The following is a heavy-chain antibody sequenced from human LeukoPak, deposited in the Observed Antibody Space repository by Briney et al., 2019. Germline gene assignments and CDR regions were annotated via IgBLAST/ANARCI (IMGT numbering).Heavy chain of an antibody. Sequence: SETLSLTCAVYGGSFSGYYWSWIRQPPGKGLEWIGEINHSGNTNYNPSLKSRVTKSVDTSKNQFSLKLSSVTAADTAVYYCAGTVTTRLFTVDVWGKGTTVTVSS. D-gene: IGHD4-11*01. CDR2: INHSGNT. J-gene: IGHJ6*04. V-gene: IGHV4-34*01. CDR1: GGSFSGYY. CDR3: AGTVTTRLFTVDV.